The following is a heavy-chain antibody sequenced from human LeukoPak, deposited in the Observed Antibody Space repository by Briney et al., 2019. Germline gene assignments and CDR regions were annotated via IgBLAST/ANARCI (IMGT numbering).Heavy chain of an antibody. J-gene: IGHJ4*02. V-gene: IGHV1-2*02. CDR1: GYTFTGYY. CDR2: INPNSGGT. Sequence: GASVKVSCKASGYTFTGYYIHWVRQAPGQGLEWMGWINPNSGGTNYAQKFQGRVTMTRDTSISTAYMELSRLRSDDTAVYYCARDRDDYGDYYFDYWGQGTLVTVSS. CDR3: ARDRDDYGDYYFDY. D-gene: IGHD4-17*01.